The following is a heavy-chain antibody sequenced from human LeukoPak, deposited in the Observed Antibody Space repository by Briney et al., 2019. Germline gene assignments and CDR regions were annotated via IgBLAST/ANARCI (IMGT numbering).Heavy chain of an antibody. CDR2: INHSGST. V-gene: IGHV4-34*01. Sequence: SETLSLTCAVYGGSFSGYYWSWIRQPPGKGLEWIGGINHSGSTNYNPSLKSRVTISVDTSKNQFSLKLSSVTAADTAVYYCARRRTLNWFDPWGQGTLVTVSS. J-gene: IGHJ5*02. CDR3: ARRRTLNWFDP. CDR1: GGSFSGYY. D-gene: IGHD2-2*01.